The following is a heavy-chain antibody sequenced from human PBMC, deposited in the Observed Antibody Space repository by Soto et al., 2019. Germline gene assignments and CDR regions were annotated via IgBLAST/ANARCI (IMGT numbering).Heavy chain of an antibody. V-gene: IGHV1-69*01. CDR3: TRSIGSGGVIGGFDY. Sequence: QVQLVQSETEVKKPGSAVKVSCKASGGTFNTYAMNWVRQAPGQGLEWMGGIIPMFDTHRYAQKFQGRVTITVDESTTTAYMELSSLRSDDTAVYYCTRSIGSGGVIGGFDYWGQGTLVTVSS. J-gene: IGHJ4*02. CDR2: IIPMFDTH. CDR1: GGTFNTYA. D-gene: IGHD3-16*02.